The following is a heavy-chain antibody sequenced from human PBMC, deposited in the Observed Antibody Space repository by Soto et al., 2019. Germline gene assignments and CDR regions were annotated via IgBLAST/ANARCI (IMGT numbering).Heavy chain of an antibody. V-gene: IGHV3-30*03. Sequence: PGGSLRLSCAASGFTFSSYGMHWVRQAPGKGLEWVAVISYDGSNKYYADSVKGRFTTSRDNSKNTLYLLMNSLRAEDTAVYYCATGITGTTNQSYYDYWGQGTLVTVSS. J-gene: IGHJ4*02. D-gene: IGHD1-20*01. CDR1: GFTFSSYG. CDR3: ATGITGTTNQSYYDY. CDR2: ISYDGSNK.